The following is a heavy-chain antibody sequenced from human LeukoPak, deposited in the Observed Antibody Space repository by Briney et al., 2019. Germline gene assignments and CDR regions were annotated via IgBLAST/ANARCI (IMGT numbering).Heavy chain of an antibody. Sequence: GGSLRLSCAASGFTFSSYAMSWVRQAPGKGLEWVSAISGSGGSTYYADSVKGRFTISRDNSKNTLYLQMNSLRAEDTAVYYCAKLCLYYYGSGSFLYFDYWGQGTLVTVSS. CDR2: ISGSGGST. D-gene: IGHD3-10*01. CDR3: AKLCLYYYGSGSFLYFDY. V-gene: IGHV3-23*01. CDR1: GFTFSSYA. J-gene: IGHJ4*02.